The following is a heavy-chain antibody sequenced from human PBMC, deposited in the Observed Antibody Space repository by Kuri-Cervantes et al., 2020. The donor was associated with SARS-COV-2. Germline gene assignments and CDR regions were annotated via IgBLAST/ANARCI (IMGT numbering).Heavy chain of an antibody. CDR3: ARESYYYGMDV. Sequence: GESLKISCAASGFTFSSYDMHWVRQATGKGLEWVSAIGTAGDTYYPGSAKGRFTISRENAKNSLYLQMNSLRAEDTAVYYCARESYYYGMDVWGQGTTVTVSS. V-gene: IGHV3-13*01. CDR1: GFTFSSYD. J-gene: IGHJ6*02. CDR2: IGTAGDT.